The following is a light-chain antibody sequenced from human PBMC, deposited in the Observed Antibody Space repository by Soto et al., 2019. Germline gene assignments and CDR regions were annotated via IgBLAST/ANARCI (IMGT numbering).Light chain of an antibody. CDR1: SSNIGSYY. J-gene: IGLJ2*01. Sequence: QSVLTQPPSASGTPGQRVTISCSGSSSNIGSYYVYWYQQLPGTAPKLLIFGDNQRPSGVSDRLSASKSGTSASLAISGLRSEDEADYYCAAWDDSLRAVLFGGGTKLTVL. CDR2: GDN. V-gene: IGLV1-47*02. CDR3: AAWDDSLRAVL.